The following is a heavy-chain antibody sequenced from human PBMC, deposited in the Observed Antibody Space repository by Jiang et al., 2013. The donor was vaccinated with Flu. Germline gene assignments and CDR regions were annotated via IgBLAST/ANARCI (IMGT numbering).Heavy chain of an antibody. J-gene: IGHJ6*03. CDR3: SRQGLLAAALRNYYYLEV. Sequence: SGPGLVKPSETLSLICSVSGGSISASDYYWAWVRQPPGKGLEWLGSVNYDGNTYYNPSLKSRVSMSLDPSKGQFSLRVTSMTAADTAVYYCSRQGLLAAALRNYYYLEVWGEGTAVTVSS. D-gene: IGHD6-13*01. CDR2: VNYDGNT. CDR1: GGSISASDYY. V-gene: IGHV4-39*07.